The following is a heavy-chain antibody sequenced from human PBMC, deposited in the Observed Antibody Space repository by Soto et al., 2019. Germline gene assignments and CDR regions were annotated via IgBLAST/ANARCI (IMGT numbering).Heavy chain of an antibody. CDR2: MQPSSGRT. CDR1: GYSFTSLD. V-gene: IGHV1-8*01. D-gene: IGHD1-26*01. Sequence: QVQLVQSGAEVREPGASVKVSCKASGYSFTSLDINWVRQTAGQGLEWTGWMQPSSGRTGYAQKFQGRVTMTRDLSINTDYMELSSLTPDDTALYYCARGVNAGVDYWGQGTLVTVSS. CDR3: ARGVNAGVDY. J-gene: IGHJ4*02.